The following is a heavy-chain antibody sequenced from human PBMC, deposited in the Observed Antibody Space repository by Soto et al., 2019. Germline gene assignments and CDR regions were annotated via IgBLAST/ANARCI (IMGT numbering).Heavy chain of an antibody. J-gene: IGHJ1*01. V-gene: IGHV3-72*01. D-gene: IGHD6-25*01. CDR2: SRNKANSYTT. CDR1: GFILSDHY. CDR3: ASAAPPFQH. Sequence: EVQLVESGGGLVQPGGSLRLSCAASGFILSDHYMDWVRQAPGKGLEWVGRSRNKANSYTTEYVASVKGRFTISRDESKNSLYLQMNSLRTEDTAVYYCASAAPPFQHWGQGTLVTVSS.